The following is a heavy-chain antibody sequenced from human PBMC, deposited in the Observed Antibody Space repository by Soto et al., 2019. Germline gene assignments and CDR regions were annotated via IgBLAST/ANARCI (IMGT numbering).Heavy chain of an antibody. CDR2: ISYDGSNK. V-gene: IGHV3-30*18. CDR1: GFTFSSYG. CDR3: AKETYSSSWYDVYYYYYGMDV. Sequence: GGSLRLSCAASGFTFSSYGMHWVRQAPGKGLEWVAVISYDGSNKYYADSVKGRFTISRDNSKNTLYLQMNSLRAEDTAVYYCAKETYSSSWYDVYYYYYGMDVWGQGTTVTVSS. J-gene: IGHJ6*02. D-gene: IGHD6-13*01.